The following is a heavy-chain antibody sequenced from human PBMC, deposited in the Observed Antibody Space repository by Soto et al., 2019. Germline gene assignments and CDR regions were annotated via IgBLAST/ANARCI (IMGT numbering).Heavy chain of an antibody. D-gene: IGHD6-13*01. J-gene: IGHJ4*02. CDR3: ARARIAAAGIDY. V-gene: IGHV4-31*03. CDR2: IYYSGST. Sequence: SETLSLTCTVSGGSISSCGYYWIWIRQHPGKGLEWIGYIYYSGSTYYNPSLKSRVTISVDTSKNQFSLKLSSVTAADTAVYYCARARIAAAGIDYWGPGTLVTVSS. CDR1: GGSISSCGYY.